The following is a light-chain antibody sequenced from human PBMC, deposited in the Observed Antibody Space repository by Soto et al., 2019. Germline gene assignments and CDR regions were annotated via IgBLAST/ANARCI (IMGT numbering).Light chain of an antibody. J-gene: IGKJ1*01. V-gene: IGKV1-39*01. CDR1: QSISGY. Sequence: DIPTTHDPPTLSAEGRDMGTTTRRESQSISGYLAWYQQKPGKAPKLLIYAASSLQSGVPSRFSGSGSGTDFTLTISSLQPEDFATYYCQQSYSTPRTFGQGTEVDIK. CDR2: AAS. CDR3: QQSYSTPRT.